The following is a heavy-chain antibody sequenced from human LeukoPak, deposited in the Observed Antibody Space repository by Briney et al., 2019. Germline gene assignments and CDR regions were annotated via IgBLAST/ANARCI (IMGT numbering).Heavy chain of an antibody. D-gene: IGHD6-19*01. CDR3: ARESRSSGEDY. CDR1: GYSFINYG. J-gene: IGHJ4*02. Sequence: ASVKVSCKASGYSFINYGISWVRQAPGQGPEWMGWISTYSDDSSYAQKFQGRVTMTTDASTRTAYMELRSLRSDDTAVYYCARESRSSGEDYWGQGTLVTVSS. V-gene: IGHV1-18*01. CDR2: ISTYSDDS.